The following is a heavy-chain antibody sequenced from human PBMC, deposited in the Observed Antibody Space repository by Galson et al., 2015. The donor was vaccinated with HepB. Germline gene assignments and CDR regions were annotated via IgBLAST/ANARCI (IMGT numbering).Heavy chain of an antibody. V-gene: IGHV3-23*01. Sequence: SLRLSCAASGFTFSSYAMSWVRQAPGKGLEWVSAISGSGGSTYYADSVKGRFTISRDNAKNSLYLQMNSLRAEDTAVYYCARDRVVPADGGMDVWGQGTTVTVSS. CDR1: GFTFSSYA. J-gene: IGHJ6*02. CDR2: ISGSGGST. CDR3: ARDRVVPADGGMDV. D-gene: IGHD2-2*01.